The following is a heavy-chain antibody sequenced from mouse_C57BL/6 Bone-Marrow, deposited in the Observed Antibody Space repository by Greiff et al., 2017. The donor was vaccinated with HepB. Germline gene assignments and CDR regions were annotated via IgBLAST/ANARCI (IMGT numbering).Heavy chain of an antibody. CDR3: ASGYYGSSPYWYFDV. CDR2: IYPGSGST. D-gene: IGHD1-1*01. J-gene: IGHJ1*03. Sequence: QVQLQQPGAELVKPGASVKMSCKASGYTFTSYWITWVKQRPGQGLEWIGDIYPGSGSTNYNEKFKSKATLTVDTSSSTAYMQLSSLTSEDSAVYYCASGYYGSSPYWYFDVWGTRTTVTVAS. CDR1: GYTFTSYW. V-gene: IGHV1-55*01.